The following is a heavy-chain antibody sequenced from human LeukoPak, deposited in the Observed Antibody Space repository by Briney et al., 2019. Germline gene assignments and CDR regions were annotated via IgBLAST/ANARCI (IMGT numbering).Heavy chain of an antibody. V-gene: IGHV3-15*01. CDR2: IKSKTDGGTT. CDR1: GFTFSNAW. D-gene: IGHD5-24*01. Sequence: GGSLRLSCAASGFTFSNAWMSWVRQAPGKGQEWAGRIKSKTDGGTTDYAAPVKGRFTISRDDSKNTLYLQMNSLKTEDTAVYYCTTDPSDGDPYYFDYWGQGTLVTVSS. CDR3: TTDPSDGDPYYFDY. J-gene: IGHJ4*02.